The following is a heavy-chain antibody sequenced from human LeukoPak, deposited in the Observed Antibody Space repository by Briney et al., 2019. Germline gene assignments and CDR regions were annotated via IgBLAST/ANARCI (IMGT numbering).Heavy chain of an antibody. CDR3: ATFGYCSSTSCQADIYYYYGMDV. CDR2: ISSSSSCI. CDR1: GFTFSSYS. V-gene: IGHV3-21*01. D-gene: IGHD2-2*03. J-gene: IGHJ6*02. Sequence: GGSLRLSCAASGFTFSSYSMNWVRQAPGKGLEWVSSISSSSSCIYYADSVKGRFTIPRDNAKNSLYLQMNSLRTEDTAVYYCATFGYCSSTSCQADIYYYYGMDVWGQGTTVTVSS.